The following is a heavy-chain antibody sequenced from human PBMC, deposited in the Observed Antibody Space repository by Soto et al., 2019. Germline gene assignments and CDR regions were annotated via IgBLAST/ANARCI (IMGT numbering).Heavy chain of an antibody. Sequence: GESLKISCKCSGYSFTSYWIILVRQMPGKGLEWMGRIDPGDSDTRYSPSFQGQVTISADKSISTAYLQWSSLKASDTAMYYCARRAVAGTSFYYGMDVWGQGTTVTVSS. V-gene: IGHV5-51*01. CDR3: ARRAVAGTSFYYGMDV. J-gene: IGHJ6*02. CDR2: IDPGDSDT. CDR1: GYSFTSYW. D-gene: IGHD6-19*01.